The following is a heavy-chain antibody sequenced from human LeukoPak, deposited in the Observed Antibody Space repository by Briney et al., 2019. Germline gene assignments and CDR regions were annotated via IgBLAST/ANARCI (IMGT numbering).Heavy chain of an antibody. CDR3: ATVEGRKGYCSSTSCYYDY. Sequence: ASVKVSCKASGGTFSSYAISWVRQAPGQGLEWMGGIIPIFGTANYAQKFQGRVTITADESTSTAYMELSSLRSEDTAVYYCATVEGRKGYCSSTSCYYDYWGQGTLVTVSS. CDR1: GGTFSSYA. CDR2: IIPIFGTA. J-gene: IGHJ4*02. D-gene: IGHD2-2*01. V-gene: IGHV1-69*13.